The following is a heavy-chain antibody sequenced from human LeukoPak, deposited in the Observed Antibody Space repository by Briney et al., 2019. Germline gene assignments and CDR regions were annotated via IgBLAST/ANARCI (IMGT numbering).Heavy chain of an antibody. J-gene: IGHJ4*02. CDR3: AREELLYRSGSYWAFDY. CDR2: ISTGSSYI. CDR1: GFTFSSYG. Sequence: GGSLRLSCAASGFTFSSYGMHWVRQAPGKGLEWVSSISTGSSYIYYADSVKGRFTISRDNAKNSLYLQMNSLRAEDTAVYYCAREELLYRSGSYWAFDYWGQGTLVTVSS. V-gene: IGHV3-21*01. D-gene: IGHD3-10*01.